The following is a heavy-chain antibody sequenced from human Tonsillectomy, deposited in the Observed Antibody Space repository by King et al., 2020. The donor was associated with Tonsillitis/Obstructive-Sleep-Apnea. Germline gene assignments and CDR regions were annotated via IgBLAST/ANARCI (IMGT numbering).Heavy chain of an antibody. CDR3: ARDHFMDV. Sequence: VQLVESGGGVVRPGRSLRLFCAASGFTFRSYVMHWVRPAPGKGLEWVADIMYDGSNQSYGDSVKGRFTISRDNSKNTLYLQMNSLRAEDTGVYYCARDHFMDVWGKGTTVTVSS. J-gene: IGHJ6*03. CDR2: IMYDGSNQ. CDR1: GFTFRSYV. V-gene: IGHV3-30*01.